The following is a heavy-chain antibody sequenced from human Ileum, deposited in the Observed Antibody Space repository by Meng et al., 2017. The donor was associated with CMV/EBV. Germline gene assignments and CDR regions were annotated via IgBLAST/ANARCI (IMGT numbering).Heavy chain of an antibody. CDR2: IQYDENYE. CDR3: ATDPVHVAYPNFDY. V-gene: IGHV3-30*02. D-gene: IGHD6-6*01. CDR1: NFAFNKYG. J-gene: IGHJ4*02. Sequence: GGSLRLSCVASNFAFNKYGMHWVRQAPGQGLEWVAFIQYDENYEWYADSVKGRFTVSRDDSKNTLYLQMTGLRVDDTALYDCATDPVHVAYPNFDYWGQGTLVTVSS.